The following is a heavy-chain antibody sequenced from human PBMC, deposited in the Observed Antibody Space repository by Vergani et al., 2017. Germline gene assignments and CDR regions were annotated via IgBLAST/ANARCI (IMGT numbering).Heavy chain of an antibody. D-gene: IGHD6-13*01. CDR3: ARGAAAGSVGNWFDP. J-gene: IGHJ5*02. CDR1: GGSISSGGYS. CDR2: IYHSVST. Sequence: QLQLQESGSGLVKPSQTLSLTCAVSGGSISSGGYSWSWIRQPPGKGLEWIGYIYHSVSTYYNPSLKSRVTISVDSSKNQFSLKLSSVTAADTAVYYCARGAAAGSVGNWFDPWGQGTLVTVSS. V-gene: IGHV4-30-2*01.